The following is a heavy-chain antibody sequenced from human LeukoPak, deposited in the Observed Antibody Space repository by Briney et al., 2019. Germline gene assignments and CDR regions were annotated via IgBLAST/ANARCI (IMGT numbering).Heavy chain of an antibody. D-gene: IGHD3-10*01. CDR1: GFTFSSYS. CDR3: ARAEKLLWFGEPKGDY. CDR2: ISSSSSYI. V-gene: IGHV3-21*01. J-gene: IGHJ4*02. Sequence: GGSLRLSCAASGFTFSSYSMNWVRQAPGKGLEWVSSISSSSSYIYYAYSVKGRFTISRDNAKNSLYLQMNSLRAEDTAVYYCARAEKLLWFGEPKGDYWGQGTLVTVSS.